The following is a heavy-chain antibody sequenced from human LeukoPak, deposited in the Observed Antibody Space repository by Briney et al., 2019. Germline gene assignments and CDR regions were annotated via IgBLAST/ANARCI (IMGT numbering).Heavy chain of an antibody. CDR3: VRDGLNWNYDY. CDR1: GYTFSGYY. J-gene: IGHJ4*02. CDR2: ISPTSGDT. Sequence: ASVKVSCKTSGYTFSGYYMHWVRRAPGQGLEWMGWISPTSGDTRYAQKFQGRVTMTRDTSISTAYMELSRLRSDDTAVYYCVRDGLNWNYDYWGQGTLVAVSS. V-gene: IGHV1-2*02. D-gene: IGHD1-7*01.